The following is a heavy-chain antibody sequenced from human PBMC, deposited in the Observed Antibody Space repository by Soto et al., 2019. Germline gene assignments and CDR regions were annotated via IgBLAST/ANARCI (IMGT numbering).Heavy chain of an antibody. D-gene: IGHD3-10*02. J-gene: IGHJ6*02. V-gene: IGHV1-69*12. CDR3: ARGLFGRNPRLGYYYYGMAV. Sequence: QVQLVQSGAEVKKPGSSVKVSCKASGGTFSSYAISWVRQAPGQGLEWMGGIIPIFGTANYAQKFQGRVTIAADESTSSAYMELSSLGSEDTAVYYCARGLFGRNPRLGYYYYGMAVWGQGTTVTVSS. CDR1: GGTFSSYA. CDR2: IIPIFGTA.